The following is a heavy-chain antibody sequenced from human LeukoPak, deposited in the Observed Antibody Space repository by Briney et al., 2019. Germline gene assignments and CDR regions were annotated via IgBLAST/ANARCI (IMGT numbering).Heavy chain of an antibody. D-gene: IGHD2-2*01. V-gene: IGHV1-69*13. Sequence: SVKVSCKASGGTFSSYAISWVRQAPGQGLEWMGGIIPIFGTANYAQKFQVRVTITADESTSTAYMELSSLRSEDTAVYYCARDLCYCSSTSCCSGWFDPWGQGTLVTVSS. CDR3: ARDLCYCSSTSCCSGWFDP. CDR2: IIPIFGTA. J-gene: IGHJ5*02. CDR1: GGTFSSYA.